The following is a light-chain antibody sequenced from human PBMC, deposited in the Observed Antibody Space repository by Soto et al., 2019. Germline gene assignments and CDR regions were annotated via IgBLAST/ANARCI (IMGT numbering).Light chain of an antibody. J-gene: IGLJ2*01. V-gene: IGLV2-8*01. CDR2: EVS. CDR1: SSDVGAYSY. Sequence: QSALTQPPSASGSPGQSVTISCTGTSSDVGAYSYVSWYQQHPGKAPKLMIYEVSKRPSGVPDRFSGSKSGNTASLTVSGLQAEDEDDYYCSSYAGSNNFVVFGGGTKLTVL. CDR3: SSYAGSNNFVV.